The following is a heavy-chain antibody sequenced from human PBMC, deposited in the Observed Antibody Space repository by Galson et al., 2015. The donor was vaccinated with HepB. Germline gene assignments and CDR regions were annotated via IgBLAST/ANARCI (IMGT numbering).Heavy chain of an antibody. CDR3: ARGGDPFDY. V-gene: IGHV4-34*01. D-gene: IGHD2-21*01. CDR1: GGSFSGYY. J-gene: IGHJ4*02. Sequence: ETLSLTCAVYGGSFSGYYWSWIRQPPGKGLEWIGEINHSGSTNYNPSLKSRVTISVDTSKNQFSLKLSSVTAADTAVYYCARGGDPFDYWGQGTLVTVSS. CDR2: INHSGST.